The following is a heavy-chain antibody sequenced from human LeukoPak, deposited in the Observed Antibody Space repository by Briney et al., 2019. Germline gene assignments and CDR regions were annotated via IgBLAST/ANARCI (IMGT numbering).Heavy chain of an antibody. CDR3: ARSLFAPDYYDSSGYYSFDY. V-gene: IGHV1-8*01. CDR2: MNSNSGNT. Sequence: ASVKVSCKASGYTFTSYDINWVRQATGQGLEWTGWMNSNSGNTGYAQKFQGRVTMTRNTSISTAYMELSSLRSEDTAVYYCARSLFAPDYYDSSGYYSFDYWGQGTLVTVSS. J-gene: IGHJ4*02. D-gene: IGHD3-22*01. CDR1: GYTFTSYD.